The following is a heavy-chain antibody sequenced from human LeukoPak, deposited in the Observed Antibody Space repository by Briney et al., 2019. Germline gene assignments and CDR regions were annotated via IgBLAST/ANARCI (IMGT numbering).Heavy chain of an antibody. J-gene: IGHJ4*02. D-gene: IGHD3-22*01. CDR3: ARQKSGYYFIDY. CDR1: GGSISSSSYY. Sequence: SETLSLTCTVSGGSISSSSYYWGWIRQTPGKGLEWIGSIYYSGSTYYNPSLKSRVTISVDTSKNQFSLKLSSVTAADTAVYYCARQKSGYYFIDYWGQGTLVTVSS. V-gene: IGHV4-39*01. CDR2: IYYSGST.